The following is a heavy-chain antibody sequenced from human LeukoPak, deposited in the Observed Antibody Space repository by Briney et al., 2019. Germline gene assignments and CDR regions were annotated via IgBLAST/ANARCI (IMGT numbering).Heavy chain of an antibody. Sequence: ASVKVSCKASGYTFTKYYVHWVRQAPGQGLEWMGMINPSASSTSYAQTFQGRVTMTRDTSTSTVYTELSSLRSEDTAVYYCAREPIEMATRFFDYWGQGTLVTVSS. D-gene: IGHD5-24*01. V-gene: IGHV1-46*01. CDR3: AREPIEMATRFFDY. CDR1: GYTFTKYY. J-gene: IGHJ4*02. CDR2: INPSASST.